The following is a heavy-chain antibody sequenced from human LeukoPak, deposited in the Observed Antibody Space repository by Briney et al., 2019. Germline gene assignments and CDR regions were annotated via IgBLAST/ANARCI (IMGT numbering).Heavy chain of an antibody. CDR2: MNPNSGNT. J-gene: IGHJ3*02. Sequence: GASVKVSCKASGYTFTSYGISWVRQATGQGLEWMGWMNPNSGNTGYAQKFQGRVTITRNTSISTAYMELSSLRSEDTAVYYCARGRYDYVWGSYRRDAFDIWGQGTMVTVSS. V-gene: IGHV1-8*03. CDR1: GYTFTSYG. CDR3: ARGRYDYVWGSYRRDAFDI. D-gene: IGHD3-16*02.